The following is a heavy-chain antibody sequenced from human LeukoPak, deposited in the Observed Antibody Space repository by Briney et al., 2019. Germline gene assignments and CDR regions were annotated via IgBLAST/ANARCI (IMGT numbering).Heavy chain of an antibody. Sequence: GASVKVSCKASGYTFTGYYMHWVRQAPGRGLEWMGRINPNSGGTNYAQKFQGRVTMTRDTSISTAYMELSRLRSDDTAVYYCARVAAAGAWVDYWGQGTLVTVSS. CDR1: GYTFTGYY. J-gene: IGHJ4*02. V-gene: IGHV1-2*06. CDR2: INPNSGGT. D-gene: IGHD6-13*01. CDR3: ARVAAAGAWVDY.